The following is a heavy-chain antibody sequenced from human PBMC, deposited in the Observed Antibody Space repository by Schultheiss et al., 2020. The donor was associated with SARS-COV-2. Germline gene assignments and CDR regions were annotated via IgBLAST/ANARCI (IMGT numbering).Heavy chain of an antibody. D-gene: IGHD3-10*01. CDR1: GYSISSYY. V-gene: IGHV4-59*01. Sequence: SQTLSLTCTVSGYSISSYYWSWIRQPPGKGLEWIGYIYYSGSTNYNPSLKSRVTISVDTSKNQFSLKLSSVTAADTAVYFCARGPTGSYVDSWGQGTQVTVSS. CDR2: IYYSGST. J-gene: IGHJ4*02. CDR3: ARGPTGSYVDS.